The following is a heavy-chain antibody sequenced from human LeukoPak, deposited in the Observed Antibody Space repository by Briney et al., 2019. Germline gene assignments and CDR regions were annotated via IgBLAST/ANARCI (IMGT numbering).Heavy chain of an antibody. J-gene: IGHJ4*02. CDR1: GFTFDDYA. CDR2: SSWNSGSI. V-gene: IGHV3-9*03. D-gene: IGHD3-22*01. CDR3: AKAGSSGYYSHFDY. Sequence: GGSLRLSCAASGFTFDDYAMHWVGQAPGQGLEWCAGSSWNSGSIGYADSVKGRFTISRDNAKNSLYLQMNSLRADDMALYYCAKAGSSGYYSHFDYWGQGTLVTVSS.